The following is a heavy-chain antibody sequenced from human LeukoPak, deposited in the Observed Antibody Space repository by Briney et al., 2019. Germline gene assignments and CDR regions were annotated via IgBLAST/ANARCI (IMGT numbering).Heavy chain of an antibody. Sequence: SETLSLTCIVSGGSISSRNYYWTWLRQHPGKGLEWIGYIYYSGSTYYNPSLKSRLTISVDTSKNQFSLKLRSVTAADTAVYYCARDRATVVRGITRWFDPWGQGTLVTVSS. CDR1: GGSISSRNYY. CDR2: IYYSGST. D-gene: IGHD3-10*01. CDR3: ARDRATVVRGITRWFDP. J-gene: IGHJ5*02. V-gene: IGHV4-31*03.